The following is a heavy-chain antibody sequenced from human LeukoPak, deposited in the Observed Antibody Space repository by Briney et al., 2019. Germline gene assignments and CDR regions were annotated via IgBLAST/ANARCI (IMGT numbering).Heavy chain of an antibody. CDR1: DYTFTGYY. D-gene: IGHD2-15*01. CDR2: INPNSGGT. J-gene: IGHJ4*02. Sequence: GASVKVSCKASDYTFTGYYMHWVRQAPGQGLEWMGWINPNSGGTKYAQKFQGRVTMTRDTSISTAYMELSRLRSDDTAVYYCARGGDIVVVVAASSFDYWGQGTLVAVSS. CDR3: ARGGDIVVVVAASSFDY. V-gene: IGHV1-2*02.